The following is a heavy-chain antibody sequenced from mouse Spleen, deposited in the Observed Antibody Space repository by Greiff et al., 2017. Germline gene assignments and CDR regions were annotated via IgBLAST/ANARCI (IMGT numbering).Heavy chain of an antibody. Sequence: EVMLVESGGGLVKPGGSLKLSCAASGFTFSSYAMSWVRQTPEKRLEWVAAINSNGGSTYYPDTVKDRFTISRDNAKNTLYLQMSSLRSEDTALYYCARHGGADSSGPFDYWGQGTTLTVSS. CDR3: ARHGGADSSGPFDY. CDR1: GFTFSSYA. D-gene: IGHD3-2*01. J-gene: IGHJ2*01. CDR2: INSNGGST. V-gene: IGHV5-6-2*01.